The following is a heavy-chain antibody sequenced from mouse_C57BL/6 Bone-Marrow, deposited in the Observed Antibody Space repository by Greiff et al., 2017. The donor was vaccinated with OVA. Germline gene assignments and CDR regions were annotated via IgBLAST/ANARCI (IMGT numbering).Heavy chain of an antibody. V-gene: IGHV2-6-1*01. J-gene: IGHJ4*01. CDR2: IWSDGST. CDR1: GFSLTSYG. D-gene: IGHD1-1*01. CDR3: AIHQIYYGSTWSMDY. Sequence: QVQLKESGPGLVAPSQSLSITCTVSGFSLTSYGVHWVRQPPGKGLEWLVVIWSDGSTTYNSALKSRLSISKDNSKSQVFLKMNSLQTDDTAMYYCAIHQIYYGSTWSMDYWGQGTSVTVSS.